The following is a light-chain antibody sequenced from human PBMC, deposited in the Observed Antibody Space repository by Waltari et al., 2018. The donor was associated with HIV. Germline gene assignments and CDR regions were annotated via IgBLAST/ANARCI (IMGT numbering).Light chain of an antibody. CDR1: MSNLGAGSA. CDR3: QSYDGSLRGRLV. Sequence: QSTLTQPPSISGAPGQRITISCAGDMSNLGAGSAVHWYQQFPGTAPRLLIDHNNNRPSGVPDRFSGSKCGSSASLAITGLQTEDEADYYCQSYDGSLRGRLVFGGGTKLTVL. CDR2: HNN. V-gene: IGLV1-40*01. J-gene: IGLJ2*01.